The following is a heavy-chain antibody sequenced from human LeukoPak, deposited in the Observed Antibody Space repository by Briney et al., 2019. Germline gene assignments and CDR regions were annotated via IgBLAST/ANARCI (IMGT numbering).Heavy chain of an antibody. CDR1: GYTFTGYY. D-gene: IGHD2-15*01. CDR3: ARAPNCSGGSCYTPYYYYYMDV. V-gene: IGHV1-2*02. CDR2: INPNSGGT. J-gene: IGHJ6*03. Sequence: ASVTVSCKASGYTFTGYYMHWVRQAPGQGLEWMGWINPNSGGTNYAQKFQGRVTMTRDTSISTAYMELSRLRSDDTAVYYWARAPNCSGGSCYTPYYYYYMDVWGKGTTVTVSS.